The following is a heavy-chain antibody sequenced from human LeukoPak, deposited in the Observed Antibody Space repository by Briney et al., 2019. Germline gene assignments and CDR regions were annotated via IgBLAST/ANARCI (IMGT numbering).Heavy chain of an antibody. V-gene: IGHV3-48*04. D-gene: IGHD3-22*01. J-gene: IGHJ4*02. Sequence: GSLRLSCAASGFTFSTYSMNWVRQAPGKGLEWVSYISSSSSTIYYADSVKGRFTISRDNAKNSLYLQMNSLRAEDTAVYYCARDPYYYDSSGNYWGQGTLVTVSS. CDR1: GFTFSTYS. CDR3: ARDPYYYDSSGNY. CDR2: ISSSSSTI.